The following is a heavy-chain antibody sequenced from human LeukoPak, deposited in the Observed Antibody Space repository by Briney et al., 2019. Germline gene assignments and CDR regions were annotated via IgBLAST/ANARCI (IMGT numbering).Heavy chain of an antibody. CDR2: IYYSVST. J-gene: IGHJ3*02. D-gene: IGHD5-18*01. V-gene: IGHV4-59*08. Sequence: KSSETLSLTFTVSGGSISRYYWSWIRQPPGGGLECIGYIYYSVSTNSNPSLTSRVTISVDTSKIQFSLKLSSVTAADTAVYYCAKQGIRLCRGAYDAFDIWGQGTMVTVSS. CDR1: GGSISRYY. CDR3: AKQGIRLCRGAYDAFDI.